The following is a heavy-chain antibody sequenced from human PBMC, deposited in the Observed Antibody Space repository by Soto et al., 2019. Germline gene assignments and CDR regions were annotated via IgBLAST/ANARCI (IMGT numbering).Heavy chain of an antibody. J-gene: IGHJ5*02. Sequence: QVQLQESGPGLVKPSQTLSLTCTVSGRSISSGGYYWTWIRQPPGKGLEWIGYIYYSGSTYYNPSLSGRVTISVPTSKNQFPLKLRSVTAADTAVYYCARSVFPWGQGTLVTVSS. CDR3: ARSVFP. CDR1: GRSISSGGYY. CDR2: IYYSGST. V-gene: IGHV4-31*03.